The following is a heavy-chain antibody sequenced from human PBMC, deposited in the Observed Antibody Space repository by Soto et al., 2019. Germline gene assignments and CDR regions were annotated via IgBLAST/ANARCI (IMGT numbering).Heavy chain of an antibody. CDR3: ARGGRAAALGY. J-gene: IGHJ4*02. D-gene: IGHD6-13*01. CDR2: IYHSGST. CDR1: GGSISSGGYS. V-gene: IGHV4-30-2*01. Sequence: PSETLSLTCAVSGGSISSGGYSWSWIRQPPGKGLEWIGYIYHSGSTYYNPSLKSRVTISVDRSKNQFSLKLSSVTAADTAVYYCARGGRAAALGYWGQGTLVTVSS.